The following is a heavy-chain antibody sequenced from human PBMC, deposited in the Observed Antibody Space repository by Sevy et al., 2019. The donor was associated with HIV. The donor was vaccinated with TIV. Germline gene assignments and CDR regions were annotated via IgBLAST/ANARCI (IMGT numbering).Heavy chain of an antibody. CDR1: GGSVSSGSYY. CDR3: ARGPLGYCSSTSCPDV. Sequence: SETLSLTCTVSGGSVSSGSYYWSWIWQPPGKGLEWIGYIYYSGSTNYNPSLKSRVTISVDTSKNQFSLKLSSVTAADTAVYYCARGPLGYCSSTSCPDVWGQGTTVTVSS. V-gene: IGHV4-61*01. CDR2: IYYSGST. D-gene: IGHD2-2*01. J-gene: IGHJ6*02.